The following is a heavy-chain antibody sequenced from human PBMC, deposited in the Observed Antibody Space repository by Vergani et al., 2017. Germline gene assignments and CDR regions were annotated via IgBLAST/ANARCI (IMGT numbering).Heavy chain of an antibody. J-gene: IGHJ4*02. CDR3: ATAGAAYCRGASCYDCFEY. Sequence: QVHLVESGGGVVQPGRSLTLSCVASGFTFTNYGMHWVRQAPGKGLEWVAFTRYDGIVKYYGDSVRGRFTISRDNSKNTLYLQMNRLRPEDTAVYYCATAGAAYCRGASCYDCFEYWGQGTLVTVAS. CDR2: TRYDGIVK. D-gene: IGHD2-15*01. V-gene: IGHV3-30*02. CDR1: GFTFTNYG.